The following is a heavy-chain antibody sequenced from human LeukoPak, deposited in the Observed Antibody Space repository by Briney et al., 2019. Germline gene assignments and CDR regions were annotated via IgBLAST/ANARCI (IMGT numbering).Heavy chain of an antibody. D-gene: IGHD3-22*01. Sequence: GGSLRLSCAASGFTFSSYWMSWVRQAPGKGLEWVASIKQDGSEKYYVDSVKGRFTISRDNSKNTLYLQMNSLRAEDTAVYYCAKDLSPYYYDSSGYFNAFDIWGQGTMVTVSS. J-gene: IGHJ3*02. CDR3: AKDLSPYYYDSSGYFNAFDI. CDR2: IKQDGSEK. CDR1: GFTFSSYW. V-gene: IGHV3-7*03.